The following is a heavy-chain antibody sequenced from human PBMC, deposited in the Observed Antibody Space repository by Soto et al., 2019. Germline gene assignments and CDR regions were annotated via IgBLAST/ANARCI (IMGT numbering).Heavy chain of an antibody. D-gene: IGHD3-16*01. CDR2: ISYDGKQT. J-gene: IGHJ2*01. V-gene: IGHV3-30*03. CDR3: ARDGWGSNWYFDL. CDR1: GVTFKDYG. Sequence: GGSLRLSCGAPGVTFKDYGMHWVRQAPGKGLEWVAVISYDGKQTYYADSVKGRFTISKDKSKRTLFLQKNSLRVDDTAVYYCARDGWGSNWYFDLWGRGTLVTVSS.